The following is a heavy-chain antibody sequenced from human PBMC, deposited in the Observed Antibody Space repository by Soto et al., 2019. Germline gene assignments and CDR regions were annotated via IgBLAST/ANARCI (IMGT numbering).Heavy chain of an antibody. CDR1: GGPFSSHT. Sequence: QAQLVQSGAEVKKPGSSVKVSCKAFGGPFSSHTFSWVRQAPGQGLEWMGRIIPALGTTTYAQKFQGRVTLTADESVTTVYMELNSLRTEDTAVYYCARPDFGDYWYFDLWGRGTLVTVSS. CDR2: IIPALGTT. J-gene: IGHJ2*01. CDR3: ARPDFGDYWYFDL. D-gene: IGHD4-17*01. V-gene: IGHV1-69*08.